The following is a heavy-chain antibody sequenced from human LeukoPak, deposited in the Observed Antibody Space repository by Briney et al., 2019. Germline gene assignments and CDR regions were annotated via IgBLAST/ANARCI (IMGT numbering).Heavy chain of an antibody. CDR3: ARDTSDRTYYYDSSGYYRDY. J-gene: IGHJ4*02. CDR2: IYSGGST. V-gene: IGHV3-66*01. Sequence: PGGSLRLSCAASGFTVSSNYMSWVRQAPGKGLEWVSVIYSGGSTYYADSVKGRFTISRDNSKNTLYLQMNSLRAEDTAVYYCARDTSDRTYYYDSSGYYRDYWGQGTLATVSS. D-gene: IGHD3-22*01. CDR1: GFTVSSNY.